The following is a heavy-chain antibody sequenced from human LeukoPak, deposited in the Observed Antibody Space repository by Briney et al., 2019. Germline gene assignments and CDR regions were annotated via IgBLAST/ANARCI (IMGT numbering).Heavy chain of an antibody. Sequence: PGGSLTLSCAASGFTFSSFEMNWVRQAPGMGLEWVSYISSSGSTIYYADSVRGRFIVSRDNARISLYLQMNSLRAEDTAVYYCAREGTTSCDFDSWGPGILVTVSS. D-gene: IGHD2-2*01. CDR2: ISSSGSTI. V-gene: IGHV3-48*03. CDR1: GFTFSSFE. J-gene: IGHJ4*02. CDR3: AREGTTSCDFDS.